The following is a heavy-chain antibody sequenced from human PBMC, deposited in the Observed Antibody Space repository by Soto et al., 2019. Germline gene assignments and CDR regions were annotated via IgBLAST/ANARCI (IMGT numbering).Heavy chain of an antibody. CDR1: GGTFSSYA. J-gene: IGHJ6*02. CDR3: ARDGRGPRPYYYYGMDV. CDR2: IIPIFGTA. V-gene: IGHV1-69*06. Sequence: GASVKVSCKASGGTFSSYAISWVRQAPGQGLEWMGGIIPIFGTANYAQKFQGRVTITADKSTSTAYMELSSLRSEDTAVYYCARDGRGPRPYYYYGMDVWGQGTTVTVSS. D-gene: IGHD1-1*01.